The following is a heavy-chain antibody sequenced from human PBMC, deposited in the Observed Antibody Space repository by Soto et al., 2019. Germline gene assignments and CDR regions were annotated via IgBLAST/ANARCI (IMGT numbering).Heavy chain of an antibody. J-gene: IGHJ4*02. D-gene: IGHD5-18*01. V-gene: IGHV1-3*01. Sequence: ASVKVSCKASGYTFTSYAMHWVRQAPGQRLEWMGWINAGNGNTKYSQKFQGRVTITRDTSASTAYMELSSLRPEDTAVYYCARSPGYSYGDYWGQGTLVTVSS. CDR2: INAGNGNT. CDR3: ARSPGYSYGDY. CDR1: GYTFTSYA.